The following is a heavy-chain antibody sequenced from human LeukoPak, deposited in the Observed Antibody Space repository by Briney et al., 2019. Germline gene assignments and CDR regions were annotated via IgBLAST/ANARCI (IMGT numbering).Heavy chain of an antibody. D-gene: IGHD2-21*02. Sequence: SVKVSCKASGGTFSSYAISWVRQAPGQGLEWMGGIIPIFGTANYAQKFQGRVTITADESTSTAYMELSSLRSEDTVVYYCARDPLPTAIDVGGNYWGQGTLVTVSS. J-gene: IGHJ4*02. V-gene: IGHV1-69*13. CDR2: IIPIFGTA. CDR1: GGTFSSYA. CDR3: ARDPLPTAIDVGGNY.